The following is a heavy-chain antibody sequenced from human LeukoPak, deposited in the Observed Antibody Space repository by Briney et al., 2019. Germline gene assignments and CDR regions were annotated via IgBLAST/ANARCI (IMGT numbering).Heavy chain of an antibody. Sequence: PGGSLRLSCAASGFRFSSYGMHWVRQAPGKGLEWVAYIRYDGINEYYADSVKGRFTISRDLSKNTLFLQINSLRPEDTAVYYCAKDRGVFGVAYSLDYWGQGTVVTVSS. V-gene: IGHV3-30*02. CDR1: GFRFSSYG. CDR2: IRYDGINE. CDR3: AKDRGVFGVAYSLDY. J-gene: IGHJ4*02. D-gene: IGHD3-3*01.